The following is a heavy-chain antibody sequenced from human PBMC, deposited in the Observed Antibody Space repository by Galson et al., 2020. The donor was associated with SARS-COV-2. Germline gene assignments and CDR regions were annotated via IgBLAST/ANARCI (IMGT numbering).Heavy chain of an antibody. CDR1: GFTSRKYL. V-gene: IGHV3-74*01. CDR3: SRGGFNHALDV. D-gene: IGHD3-16*01. Sequence: GGSLRLSCVASGFTSRKYLMYWVRQAPGNGLVWLSCIHGEGTRTTNADSVKGRFTMTRDTAKNTLYLQMNSLRGEDTAVYFCSRGGFNHALDVWGQGTTVTVSS. CDR2: IHGEGTRT. J-gene: IGHJ6*02.